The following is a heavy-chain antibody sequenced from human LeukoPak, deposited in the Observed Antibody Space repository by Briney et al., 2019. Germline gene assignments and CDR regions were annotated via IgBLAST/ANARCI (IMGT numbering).Heavy chain of an antibody. CDR3: ARERQQIRYFDY. CDR1: GFTLGSHW. J-gene: IGHJ4*02. Sequence: GGSLRLSCAASGFTLGSHWMTWVRQAPGEGLEFVANIGQDGSEINYADFVRGRFTISRDNAKNSLYLQMNSLTAEDTALYYCARERQQIRYFDYWGQGTLVTVSS. V-gene: IGHV3-7*03. CDR2: IGQDGSEI. D-gene: IGHD6-13*01.